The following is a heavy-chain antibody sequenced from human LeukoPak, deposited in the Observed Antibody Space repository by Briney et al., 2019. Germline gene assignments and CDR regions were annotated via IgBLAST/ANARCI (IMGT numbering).Heavy chain of an antibody. CDR2: IKQDGSEK. J-gene: IGHJ4*02. Sequence: GGSLRLSCAASGFTFSSYWMSWVRQAPGKGLEWVANIKQDGSEKYYVDSVKGRFTISRDNAKNSLYLQMNSLRAEDTAVYYCARDNSPQQQLVTASSLDYWGQGTLVTVSS. CDR3: ARDNSPQQQLVTASSLDY. CDR1: GFTFSSYW. V-gene: IGHV3-7*01. D-gene: IGHD6-13*01.